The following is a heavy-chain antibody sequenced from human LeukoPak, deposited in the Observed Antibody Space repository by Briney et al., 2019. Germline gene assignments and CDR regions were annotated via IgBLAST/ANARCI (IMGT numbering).Heavy chain of an antibody. V-gene: IGHV3-74*01. CDR3: ARGVAATGTPNWFDP. Sequence: GGSLRLSCAASGFTFSNYWMHWVRQVSGKGLVWVSRINSDGTGTCYADSVRGRFTISRDNAKNTLFLQMNSLKVEDTAVYYCARGVAATGTPNWFDPWGQGTLVTVSS. D-gene: IGHD6-13*01. J-gene: IGHJ5*02. CDR2: INSDGTGT. CDR1: GFTFSNYW.